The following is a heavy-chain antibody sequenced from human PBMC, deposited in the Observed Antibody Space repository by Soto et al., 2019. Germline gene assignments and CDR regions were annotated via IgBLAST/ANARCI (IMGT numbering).Heavy chain of an antibody. J-gene: IGHJ6*03. CDR1: GYSFTSYC. D-gene: IGHD6-13*01. Sequence: PGESLKISCKGSGYSFTSYCIGWVRQMPGKGLEWMGIIYPGDSDTRYSPSFQGQVTISADKSISTAYLQWSSLKASDTAMYYCARLPSSSWYPYYMAVWGKGTTVTVSS. V-gene: IGHV5-51*01. CDR2: IYPGDSDT. CDR3: ARLPSSSWYPYYMAV.